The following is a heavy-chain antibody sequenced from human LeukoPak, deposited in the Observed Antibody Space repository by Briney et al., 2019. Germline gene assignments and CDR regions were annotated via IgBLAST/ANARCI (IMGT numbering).Heavy chain of an antibody. J-gene: IGHJ6*03. CDR1: RFTFSGSA. Sequence: GGSLKLSCAASRFTFSGSAMHWVRQAPGKGLEWVGRIISKANSYATAYAASVKGRFTISRDDSKHTAYLQMNSQKTEDTAVYCCTRFPRDYYYYYMDVWGKGTTVTISS. CDR2: IISKANSYAT. CDR3: TRFPRDYYYYYMDV. V-gene: IGHV3-73*01.